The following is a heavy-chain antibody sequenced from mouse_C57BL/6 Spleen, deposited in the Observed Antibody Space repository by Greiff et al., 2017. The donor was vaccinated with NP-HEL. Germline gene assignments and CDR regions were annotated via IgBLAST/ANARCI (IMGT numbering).Heavy chain of an antibody. CDR3: ARCVYGSSYNFHY. V-gene: IGHV1-82*01. CDR1: GYAFSSSW. D-gene: IGHD1-1*01. Sequence: VQLQQSGPELVKPGASVKISCKASGYAFSSSWMNWVKQRPGKGLEWIGRIYPGDGDTNYNGKFKGKATLTADKSSSTAYMQLSSLTSEDSAVYFCARCVYGSSYNFHYWGQGTTLTVSS. J-gene: IGHJ2*01. CDR2: IYPGDGDT.